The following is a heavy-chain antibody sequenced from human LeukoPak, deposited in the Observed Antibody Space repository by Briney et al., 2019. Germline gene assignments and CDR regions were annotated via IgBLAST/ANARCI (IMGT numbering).Heavy chain of an antibody. D-gene: IGHD5-24*01. V-gene: IGHV3-9*01. J-gene: IGHJ4*02. Sequence: PGGSLRLSCAASGFTFDKNAMHWVRQAPGKGLEWVSGISWNSRSIAYADSVKGRFTISRDNAKNSLYLQMNSLRAEDTAVYYCARVEMATIRDYWGQGTLVTVSS. CDR1: GFTFDKNA. CDR3: ARVEMATIRDY. CDR2: ISWNSRSI.